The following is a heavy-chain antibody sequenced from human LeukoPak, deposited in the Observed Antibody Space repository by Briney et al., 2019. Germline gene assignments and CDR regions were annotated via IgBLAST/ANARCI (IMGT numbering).Heavy chain of an antibody. Sequence: ASVKVSCKASGYTVTGYYMHGVRQAAGQGLEGRGWINPNSGGKNYEQKFQGRVTMTRDTSISTAYMELSRLRSDDTAVYFCARERHGSGWYRYDYWGQGTLVTVSS. CDR2: INPNSGGK. CDR1: GYTVTGYY. CDR3: ARERHGSGWYRYDY. V-gene: IGHV1-2*02. J-gene: IGHJ4*02. D-gene: IGHD6-19*01.